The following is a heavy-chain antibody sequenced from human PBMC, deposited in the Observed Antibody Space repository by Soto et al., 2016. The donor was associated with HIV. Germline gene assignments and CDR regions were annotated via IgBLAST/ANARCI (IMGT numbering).Heavy chain of an antibody. V-gene: IGHV1-46*03. J-gene: IGHJ4*02. CDR1: GYTITSYY. Sequence: QVQLVQSGAEVKKPGASVEVSCKASGYTITSYYVHWVRQAPGQGLEWMGIINPSGSSTRYAQKFQGRVTMTSDTSTSTVYMEVSSLRSEDTALYYCARDQSGTGLLGFDYWGQGTLVTVSS. D-gene: IGHD1-1*01. CDR2: INPSGSST. CDR3: ARDQSGTGLLGFDY.